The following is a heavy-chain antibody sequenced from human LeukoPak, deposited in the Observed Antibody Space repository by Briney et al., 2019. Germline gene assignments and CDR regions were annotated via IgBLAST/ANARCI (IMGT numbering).Heavy chain of an antibody. Sequence: QPGGSLRLSCAASGFSLSSYWMHWVRQAPGKGLVWVLRVNGDGSRTSYADSVKGRFTISRDDAKNTLYLKMNSLRAEDTAVYYCAREGYFDSSGYDFGYWGQGTLVTVSS. CDR3: AREGYFDSSGYDFGY. J-gene: IGHJ4*02. CDR1: GFSLSSYW. D-gene: IGHD3-22*01. V-gene: IGHV3-74*01. CDR2: VNGDGSRT.